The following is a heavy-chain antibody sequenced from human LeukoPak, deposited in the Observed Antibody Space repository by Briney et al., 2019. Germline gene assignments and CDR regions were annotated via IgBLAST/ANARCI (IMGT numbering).Heavy chain of an antibody. Sequence: SETLSLTCTVSGGSISSFYWSWIRQPPGKGLEYIGYISSSETTSYNPSLKSRVTTSIDTSKNQFSLNLTSVTAADTAVYYCARGTMTTVTYYFDYWGQGTLVTVSS. CDR3: ARGTMTTVTYYFDY. V-gene: IGHV4-59*01. CDR2: ISSSETT. J-gene: IGHJ4*02. CDR1: GGSISSFY. D-gene: IGHD4-17*01.